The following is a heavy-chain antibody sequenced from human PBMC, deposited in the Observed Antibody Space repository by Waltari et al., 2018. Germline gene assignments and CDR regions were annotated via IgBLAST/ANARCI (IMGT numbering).Heavy chain of an antibody. D-gene: IGHD3-22*01. J-gene: IGHJ4*02. Sequence: EVQLVASGGGLVQPGGSLRLSCAASGFTFSSYSMNLVRQAPRKGVDGNSYMSSTSTTIYYEDSVKGRFTISRDNAKNSLYLQMNSLGAEDTAVYYCAREGYFWYYFDYWGQGTLVTVSS. CDR1: GFTFSSYS. CDR2: MSSTSTTI. CDR3: AREGYFWYYFDY. V-gene: IGHV3-48*01.